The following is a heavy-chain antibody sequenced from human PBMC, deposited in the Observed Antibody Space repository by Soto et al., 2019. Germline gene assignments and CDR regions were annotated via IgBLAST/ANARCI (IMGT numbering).Heavy chain of an antibody. J-gene: IGHJ5*02. D-gene: IGHD3-10*01. Sequence: QLQLQESGSGLVKPSETLSLTCAVSGGSISAAGYSWSWIRQPSGGGLEWIGYIYHSWTFLYNPSLKTRLTISLDRSNNRFYLTLNSVTAADTAVYYCARALFYSGSGVYTNLMFDPWGQGTQVTVSS. CDR1: GGSISAAGYS. CDR3: ARALFYSGSGVYTNLMFDP. CDR2: IYHSWTF. V-gene: IGHV4-30-2*01.